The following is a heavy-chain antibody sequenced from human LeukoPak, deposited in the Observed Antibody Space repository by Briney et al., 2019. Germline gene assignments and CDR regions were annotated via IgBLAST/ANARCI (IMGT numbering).Heavy chain of an antibody. V-gene: IGHV4-34*01. D-gene: IGHD3-3*01. CDR1: GGSFSGYY. CDR2: INHSGST. CDR3: ARGREKRFLAFDY. Sequence: SETLSLTCAVHGGSFSGYYWGWIRQPPGKGLEWIGEINHSGSTNYNPSLKSRVTISVDTSKNQFSLKLSSVTAADTAVYYCARGREKRFLAFDYWGQGTLVTVSS. J-gene: IGHJ4*02.